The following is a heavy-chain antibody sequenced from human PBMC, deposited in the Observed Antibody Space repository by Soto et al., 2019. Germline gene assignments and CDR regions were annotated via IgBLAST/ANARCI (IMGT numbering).Heavy chain of an antibody. D-gene: IGHD2-21*02. J-gene: IGHJ5*02. CDR1: GYTFTSYG. CDR2: ISAYNGNT. V-gene: IGHV1-18*01. Sequence: QVQLVQSGAEVKKPGASVKVSCKASGYTFTSYGISWVRQAPGQGLEGLGWISAYNGNTNSAQKLQGRVTMTTVTSTSTADRELRRLRSDDTAVYYCARVEYCGGDCFGWFAPWGQGTLVTVSS. CDR3: ARVEYCGGDCFGWFAP.